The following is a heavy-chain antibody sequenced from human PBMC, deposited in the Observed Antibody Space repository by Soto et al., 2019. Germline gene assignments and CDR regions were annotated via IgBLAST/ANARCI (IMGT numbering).Heavy chain of an antibody. CDR3: AVGLRLIPPGMAWHDY. CDR1: GFTFSNYG. J-gene: IGHJ4*02. D-gene: IGHD2-2*01. V-gene: IGHV3-23*01. CDR2: ITGGGTT. Sequence: EMQALGSGGGSVQPGGSLRLSCAASGFTFSNYGMSWVRQAPGKGLEWVAAITGGGTTFYADSVKGRFPISRDNSKNSLYLQMSSLRAEDTAVYYCAVGLRLIPPGMAWHDYWGQGTLVTVSS.